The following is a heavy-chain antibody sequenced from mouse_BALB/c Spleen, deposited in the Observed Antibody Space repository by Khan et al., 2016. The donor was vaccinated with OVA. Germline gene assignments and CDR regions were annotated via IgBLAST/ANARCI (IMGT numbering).Heavy chain of an antibody. CDR2: ISYDGSN. Sequence: EVQLQESGPGLVKPSQSLSLTCSVTGYSITSGYYWNWIRQFPGNKLEWMGYISYDGSNNYNPSLKNRISITRDTSTNKFFLKLNSVTTDDTAINYGSSFAYWGQGTLVTVSA. CDR1: GYSITSGYY. J-gene: IGHJ3*01. D-gene: IGHD1-1*01. V-gene: IGHV3-6*02. CDR3: SSFAY.